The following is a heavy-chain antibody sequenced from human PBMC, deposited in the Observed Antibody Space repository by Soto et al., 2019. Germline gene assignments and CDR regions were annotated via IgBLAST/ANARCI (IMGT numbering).Heavy chain of an antibody. CDR1: GFTVSSNY. Sequence: GSLRLSCAASGFTVSSNYMSWVRQAPGKGLEWVSVFYSGGSTYYADSVKGRFTVSRDNSQNTLYLQMNSLRAEDTAVYYCARVPQFCSCGSCLRVFDSWGQGTLVTVSS. CDR3: ARVPQFCSCGSCLRVFDS. D-gene: IGHD2-15*01. V-gene: IGHV3-66*01. CDR2: FYSGGST. J-gene: IGHJ4*02.